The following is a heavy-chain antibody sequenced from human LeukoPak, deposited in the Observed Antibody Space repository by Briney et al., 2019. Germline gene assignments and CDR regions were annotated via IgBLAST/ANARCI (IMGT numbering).Heavy chain of an antibody. CDR1: GFTFSGYA. V-gene: IGHV3-30*01. J-gene: IGHJ4*02. D-gene: IGHD3-3*01. Sequence: SGRSLRLSCAASGFTFSGYAMHWVRQAPGKGLEWVAVISYDGSNKYYADSVKGRFTISRDNSKNTLYLQMNSLRAEDTAVYYCAREYYDFWSGYPFDYWGQGTLVTVSS. CDR3: AREYYDFWSGYPFDY. CDR2: ISYDGSNK.